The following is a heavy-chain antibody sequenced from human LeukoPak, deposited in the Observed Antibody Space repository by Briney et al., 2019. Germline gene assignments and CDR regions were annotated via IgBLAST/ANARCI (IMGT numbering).Heavy chain of an antibody. CDR2: IKEDATEK. Sequence: GGSLRLSCAASGFNFPIYSMSWVRHAPGKGLEWVATIKEDATEKFHVASVQGRFTISRDNAKNSLYLQMNSLRTEDTAVYYCARHFCSSTSCSNWGQGTLVTVSS. CDR1: GFNFPIYS. V-gene: IGHV3-7*01. J-gene: IGHJ4*02. CDR3: ARHFCSSTSCSN. D-gene: IGHD2-2*01.